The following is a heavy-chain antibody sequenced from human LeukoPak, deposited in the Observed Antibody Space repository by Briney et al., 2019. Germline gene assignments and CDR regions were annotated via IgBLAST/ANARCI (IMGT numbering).Heavy chain of an antibody. Sequence: ASVTVSCKASGYTFTSYDINWVRQATGQGLEWLGWMNPNSGNTGYAQKFQGRVTITRNTSISTAYMELSSLRSEDTAVYYCARGLPLDSSLDYWGQGTLVTVSP. D-gene: IGHD6-19*01. J-gene: IGHJ4*02. CDR3: ARGLPLDSSLDY. CDR1: GYTFTSYD. CDR2: MNPNSGNT. V-gene: IGHV1-8*03.